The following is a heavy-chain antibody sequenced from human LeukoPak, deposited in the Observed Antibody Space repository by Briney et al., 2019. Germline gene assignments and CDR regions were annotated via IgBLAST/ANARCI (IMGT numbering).Heavy chain of an antibody. V-gene: IGHV4-59*01. D-gene: IGHD3-3*01. CDR3: ARDGRFLAGMDV. J-gene: IGHJ6*02. Sequence: SETLSLTCTVSGGSISSYYWSWIRKPPGKGWEWIGYIYYSGSTNYNPSLKSRVTISVDTSKNQFSLKLSSVTAADTAVYYCARDGRFLAGMDVWGQGTTVTVSS. CDR1: GGSISSYY. CDR2: IYYSGST.